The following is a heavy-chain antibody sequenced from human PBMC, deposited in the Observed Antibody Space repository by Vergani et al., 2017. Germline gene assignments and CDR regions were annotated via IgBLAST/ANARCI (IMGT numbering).Heavy chain of an antibody. CDR1: GFTFSSYA. J-gene: IGHJ6*03. Sequence: QVQLVESGGGLVKPGGSLRLSCAASGFTFSSYAMHWVRQAPGKGLEWVAVISYDGSNKYYADSVKGRFTISRDNSKNTLYLQMNSLRAEDTAVYYCARENTGIAARPNLHYYYYYMDVWGKGTTVTVSS. CDR2: ISYDGSNK. V-gene: IGHV3-30-3*01. CDR3: ARENTGIAARPNLHYYYYYMDV. D-gene: IGHD6-6*01.